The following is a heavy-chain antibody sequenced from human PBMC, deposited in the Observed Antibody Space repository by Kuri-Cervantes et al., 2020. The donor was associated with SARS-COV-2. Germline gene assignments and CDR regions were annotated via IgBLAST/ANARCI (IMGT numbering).Heavy chain of an antibody. CDR3: ARALRITIFGVVSTDAFDI. J-gene: IGHJ3*02. D-gene: IGHD3-3*01. CDR2: IIPIFGIA. Sequence: SVKVSCKASGGTFSSYAISWVRQAPGQGLEWMGGIIPIFGIANYAQKFQGRVTITADKSTSTAYMELSSLRSEDTAVYYCARALRITIFGVVSTDAFDIWGQGTMVTVSS. CDR1: GGTFSSYA. V-gene: IGHV1-69*10.